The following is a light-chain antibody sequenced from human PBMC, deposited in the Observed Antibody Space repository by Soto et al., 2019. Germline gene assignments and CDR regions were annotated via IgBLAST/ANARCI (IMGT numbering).Light chain of an antibody. CDR3: QQYAASPLT. Sequence: EIVLTQSPGTLSLSPGERATLSCRASQSVGRNYVAWFQQKPGQAPRLLIYDASSRATGIPDRFSGSGSGTDFTLTISRLEPEDFVVFYCQQYAASPLTFGGGTKVEIK. CDR2: DAS. V-gene: IGKV3-20*01. J-gene: IGKJ4*01. CDR1: QSVGRNY.